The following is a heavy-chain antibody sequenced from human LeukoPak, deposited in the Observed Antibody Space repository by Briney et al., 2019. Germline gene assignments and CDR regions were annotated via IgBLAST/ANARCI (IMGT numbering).Heavy chain of an antibody. CDR3: ARDEYAYGSGSEYYFDY. J-gene: IGHJ4*02. V-gene: IGHV4-4*07. Sequence: SETLSLTCTVSGGSISGYYWSWIRQPAGKGLEWIGRIYTSGNTNYNPSLKSRVTMSVDTSKNQFSLKASSVTAADTAVYYCARDEYAYGSGSEYYFDYWGQGTLVTVSS. CDR2: IYTSGNT. D-gene: IGHD3-10*01. CDR1: GGSISGYY.